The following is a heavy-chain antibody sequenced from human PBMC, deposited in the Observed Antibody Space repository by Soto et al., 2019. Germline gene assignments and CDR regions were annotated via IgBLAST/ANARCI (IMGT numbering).Heavy chain of an antibody. J-gene: IGHJ6*02. CDR3: ARGKYVDV. V-gene: IGHV4-59*01. Sequence: SETLSLTCTVSGGSISGYYWSWIRQPPGKGLEWIGYIYYSGSTNYNPSLKSRVTISVDTSKNQFSLKLSSVTAADTAVYYCARGKYVDVWGQGTTVTVSS. CDR1: GGSISGYY. D-gene: IGHD2-8*01. CDR2: IYYSGST.